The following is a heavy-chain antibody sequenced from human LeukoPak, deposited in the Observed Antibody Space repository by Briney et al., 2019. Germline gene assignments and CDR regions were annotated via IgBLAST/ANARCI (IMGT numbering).Heavy chain of an antibody. CDR3: AKWGDYDILTGYYDPDY. J-gene: IGHJ4*02. CDR2: ISGRDDST. V-gene: IGHV3-23*01. D-gene: IGHD3-9*01. Sequence: PGGSLRLSCAASGFTLSNYAMYWVRQAPGKGLEWVSAISGRDDSTYYADSVKGRFTISRDTSKNTLFLQMNSLRDEDTAVYYCAKWGDYDILTGYYDPDYWGQGTLVTVSS. CDR1: GFTLSNYA.